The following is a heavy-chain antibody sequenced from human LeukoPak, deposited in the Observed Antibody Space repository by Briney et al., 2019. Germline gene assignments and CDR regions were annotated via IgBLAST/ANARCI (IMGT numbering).Heavy chain of an antibody. CDR1: GFTFGDYA. J-gene: IGHJ1*01. CDR2: IRSKAYGGTT. D-gene: IGHD3-22*01. V-gene: IGHV3-49*03. CDR3: TRGPGHYYDSSGYYLSEYFQH. Sequence: GGSLRLSCTASGFTFGDYAMSWFRQAPGKGLEWVGFIRSKAYGGTTEYAASVKGRFTISRDDSKSIAYLQMNSLKTEDTAVYYCTRGPGHYYDSSGYYLSEYFQHWGQGTLVTVSS.